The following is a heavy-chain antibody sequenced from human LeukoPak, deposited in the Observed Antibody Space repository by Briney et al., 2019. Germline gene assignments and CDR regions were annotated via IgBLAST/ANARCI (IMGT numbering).Heavy chain of an antibody. D-gene: IGHD3-22*01. CDR1: GFTFSSYS. J-gene: IGHJ3*02. Sequence: GGSLRLSCAASGFTFSSYSMNWVRQAPGRGLEWVSSISSSSSYIYYADSVKGRFTISRDSAKNTLYLQMNSLRAEDTAVYYCARSSGYYHDAFDIWGQGTMVTVSS. CDR3: ARSSGYYHDAFDI. CDR2: ISSSSSYI. V-gene: IGHV3-21*01.